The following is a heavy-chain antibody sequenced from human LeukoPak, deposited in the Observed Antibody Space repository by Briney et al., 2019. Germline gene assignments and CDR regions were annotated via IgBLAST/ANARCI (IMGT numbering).Heavy chain of an antibody. D-gene: IGHD1-26*01. J-gene: IGHJ3*02. CDR1: GYTFTSYG. Sequence: ASVKVSCKASGYTFTSYGISWVRQAPGQGLEWMGWISAYNGNTNYAQKLQGRVTMTTDTSTSTAYMELSSLRSEDTAVYYCARDMGATDHDAFDIWGQGTMVTVSS. V-gene: IGHV1-18*01. CDR2: ISAYNGNT. CDR3: ARDMGATDHDAFDI.